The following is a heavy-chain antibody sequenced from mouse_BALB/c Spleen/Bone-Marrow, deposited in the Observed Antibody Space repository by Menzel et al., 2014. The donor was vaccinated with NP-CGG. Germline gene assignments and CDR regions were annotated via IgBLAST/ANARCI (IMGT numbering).Heavy chain of an antibody. CDR1: GYTFTSFY. D-gene: IGHD3-3*01. V-gene: IGHV1S56*01. CDR3: AREGGTNCAMDY. J-gene: IGHJ4*01. CDR2: IYPGNIST. Sequence: LVESGPELMKPGASVRISCKASGYTFTSFYIHWVKQRPGQGLQWIGWIYPGNISTKYNEKFKDKATLTADKSSSTAYMQLSSLTSEDSAVYFCAREGGTNCAMDYWGQGTSVTVSS.